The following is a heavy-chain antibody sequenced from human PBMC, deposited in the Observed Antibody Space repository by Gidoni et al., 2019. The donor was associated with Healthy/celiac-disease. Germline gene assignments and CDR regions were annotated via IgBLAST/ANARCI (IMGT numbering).Heavy chain of an antibody. D-gene: IGHD3-3*01. J-gene: IGHJ3*02. Sequence: QVQLQQWGAGLLKPSETLSLTCPVHGGSFIGYYWSWIRQPPGKGLEWIGEINHSGSTNYNPSLKSRVTISVDTSKNQFSLKLSSVTAADTAVYYCARGRGELRFLEWSGAFDIWGQGTMVTVSS. CDR3: ARGRGELRFLEWSGAFDI. V-gene: IGHV4-34*01. CDR1: GGSFIGYY. CDR2: INHSGST.